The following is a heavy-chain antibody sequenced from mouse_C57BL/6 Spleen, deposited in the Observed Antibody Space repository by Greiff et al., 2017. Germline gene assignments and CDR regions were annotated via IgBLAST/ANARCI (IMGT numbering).Heavy chain of an antibody. CDR1: GYSITSGYY. CDR2: ISYDGSN. Sequence: EVKLMESGPGLVKPSQSLSLTCSVTGYSITSGYYWNWIRQFPGNKLEWMGYISYDGSNNYNPSLKNRISITRDTSKNQFFLKLNSVTTEDTATYYCARGAIYYGNYADFDYWGQGTTLTVSS. V-gene: IGHV3-6*01. J-gene: IGHJ2*01. D-gene: IGHD2-1*01. CDR3: ARGAIYYGNYADFDY.